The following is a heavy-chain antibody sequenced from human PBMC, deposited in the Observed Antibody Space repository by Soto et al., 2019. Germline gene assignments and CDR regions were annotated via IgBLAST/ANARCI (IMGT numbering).Heavy chain of an antibody. CDR3: ARDASYYSLWIGYYPSRNGMDV. V-gene: IGHV3-33*01. CDR1: GFTFSSFG. D-gene: IGHD3-3*01. CDR2: IWYDGSKK. Sequence: QVQVVESGGGVVQPGRSLRLSCAASGFTFSSFGMHWVRQAPGKGLEWVSLIWYDGSKKSYGDSVKGRFTISRANSRNTVYLQMNSLRADDTAVYYCARDASYYSLWIGYYPSRNGMDVWGQGTTVTVSS. J-gene: IGHJ6*02.